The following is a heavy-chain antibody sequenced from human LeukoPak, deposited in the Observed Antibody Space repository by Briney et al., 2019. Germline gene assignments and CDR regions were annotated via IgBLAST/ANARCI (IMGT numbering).Heavy chain of an antibody. CDR1: GFTFSSYW. Sequence: GGSLRLSCAASGFTFSSYWMSWVRQAPGKGLEWVANIKQDGSEKYYVDSVKGRFTISRDNAKNSLYLQMNSLRAEDTAVYYCARAMSSGWYNPIDYWGQGTLVTVSS. V-gene: IGHV3-7*01. D-gene: IGHD6-19*01. CDR3: ARAMSSGWYNPIDY. J-gene: IGHJ4*02. CDR2: IKQDGSEK.